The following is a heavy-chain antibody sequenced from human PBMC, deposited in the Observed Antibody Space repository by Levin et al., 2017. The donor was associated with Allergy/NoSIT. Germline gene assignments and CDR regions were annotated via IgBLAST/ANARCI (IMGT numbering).Heavy chain of an antibody. J-gene: IGHJ6*02. D-gene: IGHD3-10*01. V-gene: IGHV1-2*02. CDR2: INPNSGGT. Sequence: ASVKVSCKASGYTFTGNYMHWVRQAPGQGLEWMGWINPNSGGTNCAQKFQGRVTMTRDTSISTAYMELSGLRSDDTAVYYCARDTVLWFGEDTTRGGMDVWGQGTTVIVSS. CDR1: GYTFTGNY. CDR3: ARDTVLWFGEDTTRGGMDV.